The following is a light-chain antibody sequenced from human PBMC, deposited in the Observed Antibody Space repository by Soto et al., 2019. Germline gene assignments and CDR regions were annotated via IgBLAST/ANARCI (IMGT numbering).Light chain of an antibody. CDR3: SSYTSSSIDYV. Sequence: QSVLTQPASVSGSPGQSIAISCTGTSSDGGGYKYVSWYEQHPGKAPKLMIYEVSNRPSGVSNRFSGSKSGNTASLTISGLQAEDEADYYCSSYTSSSIDYVFGTGPKVTVL. CDR2: EVS. J-gene: IGLJ1*01. CDR1: SSDGGGYKY. V-gene: IGLV2-14*01.